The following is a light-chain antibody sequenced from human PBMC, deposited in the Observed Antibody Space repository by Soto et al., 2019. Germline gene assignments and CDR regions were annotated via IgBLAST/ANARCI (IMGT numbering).Light chain of an antibody. CDR2: SNT. CDR3: AAWDDSLNALV. CDR1: ISNIGSNT. Sequence: QSVLTQPPSASGTPGQRVTVSCSGSISNIGSNTVSWYQQLPGTAPKLLIYSNTQRPSGVPDRFSGSKSDTSASLAISGLQSEDEADYYCAAWDDSLNALVFGTGTKLTVL. V-gene: IGLV1-44*01. J-gene: IGLJ1*01.